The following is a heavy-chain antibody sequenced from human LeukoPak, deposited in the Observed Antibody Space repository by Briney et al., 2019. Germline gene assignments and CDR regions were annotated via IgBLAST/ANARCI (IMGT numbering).Heavy chain of an antibody. V-gene: IGHV3-7*02. CDR1: GVTFSSYW. D-gene: IGHD2-21*01. CDR3: ATSRDCCFDY. Sequence: PGGSLRLSCAASGVTFSSYWMSWVRQAPGKGLEWMANIKQDGSEKYYVDSVKGRFTISRDNTKNTLYLQMNSLRAEATAVYYCATSRDCCFDYWGLGTLVTVSS. J-gene: IGHJ4*01. CDR2: IKQDGSEK.